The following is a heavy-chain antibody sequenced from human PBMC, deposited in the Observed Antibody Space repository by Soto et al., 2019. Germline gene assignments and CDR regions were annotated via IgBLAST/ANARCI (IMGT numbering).Heavy chain of an antibody. D-gene: IGHD1-1*01. CDR2: ISGSGGSA. J-gene: IGHJ5*02. Sequence: EVQLLESGGGLVQPGGSLRLSCAASGFTFSNSAMSWDRQAPGKGLEWVSAISGSGGSAYYADSVKGRFTMSRDNSNNTLFLQLNSLRDEDTAIYYCVKKTGMSCWNTGNWFDPWGQGTLVTVSS. CDR3: VKKTGMSCWNTGNWFDP. V-gene: IGHV3-23*01. CDR1: GFTFSNSA.